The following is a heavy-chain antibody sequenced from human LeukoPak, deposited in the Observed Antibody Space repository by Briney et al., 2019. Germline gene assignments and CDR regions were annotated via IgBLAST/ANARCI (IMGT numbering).Heavy chain of an antibody. Sequence: GGSLRLSCAGSGFALKSYSLTWVRQAPGKGLEWVSSISSTSAYIHYADSVKGRFTISRDNVDNVVYLEMNSLGAEDTATYYCARVAVSGPTGWFDSWGQSTLVIVSS. CDR1: GFALKSYS. J-gene: IGHJ5*01. CDR3: ARVAVSGPTGWFDS. CDR2: ISSTSAYI. D-gene: IGHD2-8*02. V-gene: IGHV3-21*01.